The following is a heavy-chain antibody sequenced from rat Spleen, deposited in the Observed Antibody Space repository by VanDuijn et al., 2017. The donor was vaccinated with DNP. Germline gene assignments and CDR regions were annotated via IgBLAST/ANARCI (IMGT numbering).Heavy chain of an antibody. D-gene: IGHD1-4*01. Sequence: EVQLVASGGGLVQPGRSLKLSCAASGFTFSDYNMAWVRQVPGKGLEWIATITGGGGPTSYPDSVKGRFTISRDDAKNTLSLQMNSLRSEDTATYYCTRDLHFGYNYAFDYWGQGVMVSVSS. CDR1: GFTFSDYN. J-gene: IGHJ2*01. CDR2: ITGGGGPT. V-gene: IGHV5-7*01. CDR3: TRDLHFGYNYAFDY.